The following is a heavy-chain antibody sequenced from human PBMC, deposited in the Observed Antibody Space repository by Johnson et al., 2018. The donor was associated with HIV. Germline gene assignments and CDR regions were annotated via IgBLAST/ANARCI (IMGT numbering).Heavy chain of an antibody. CDR2: LRSKAYGGTT. V-gene: IGHV3-49*03. Sequence: VQLVESGGGLVQPGRSLRLSCTASGFTFGDYAMSWFRQAPGKGLEWVGFLRSKAYGGTTEYAESVKGRFTISRDDSKSIAYLQMNSLNTEDTAVYYCTRDNSGSYFDAFDIWGQGTMVTVSS. J-gene: IGHJ3*02. D-gene: IGHD1-26*01. CDR3: TRDNSGSYFDAFDI. CDR1: GFTFGDYA.